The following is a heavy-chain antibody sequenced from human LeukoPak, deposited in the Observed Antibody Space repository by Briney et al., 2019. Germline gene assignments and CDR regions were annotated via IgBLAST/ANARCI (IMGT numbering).Heavy chain of an antibody. Sequence: VPSETLSCTCSVYAFSCYAISWVRQPPRPGMGRKGGIIPIFGTANYAQKFQGRVTITADKSTSTAYMELSSLRSEDTAVYYCASRYRWELLGEDYWGQGTLVTVSS. CDR2: IIPIFGTA. D-gene: IGHD1-26*01. CDR3: ASRYRWELLGEDY. CDR1: VYAFSCYA. V-gene: IGHV1-69*06. J-gene: IGHJ4*02.